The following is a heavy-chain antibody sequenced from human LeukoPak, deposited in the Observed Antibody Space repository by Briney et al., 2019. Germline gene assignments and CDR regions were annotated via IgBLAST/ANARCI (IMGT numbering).Heavy chain of an antibody. J-gene: IGHJ4*02. D-gene: IGHD2-2*02. CDR3: ARWAGTCNIASCYTPLDY. CDR2: IVPVFGTV. Sequence: ASVKVSCKAPGGTFSNYGFSWVRQAPEQGLEWMGGIVPVFGTVSYAQKFQDRVTITADDFTTTAYMELSSLRSEDTAVYYCARWAGTCNIASCYTPLDYWGQGTLVTVST. V-gene: IGHV1-69*13. CDR1: GGTFSNYG.